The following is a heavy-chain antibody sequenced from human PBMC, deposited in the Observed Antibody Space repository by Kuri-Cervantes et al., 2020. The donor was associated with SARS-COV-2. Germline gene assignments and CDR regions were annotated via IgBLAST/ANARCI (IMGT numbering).Heavy chain of an antibody. J-gene: IGHJ6*03. V-gene: IGHV1-18*01. D-gene: IGHD6-13*01. CDR3: ATTPLAAAGMYYYYYYMDV. Sequence: ASVKVSCKASGYTFTSYGISWVRQAPGQGLEWMGWISAYNGNINYAQKLQGRVTMTTDTSTSTAYMELRSLRSDDTAVYYCATTPLAAAGMYYYYYYMDVWGKGTTVTVSS. CDR1: GYTFTSYG. CDR2: ISAYNGNI.